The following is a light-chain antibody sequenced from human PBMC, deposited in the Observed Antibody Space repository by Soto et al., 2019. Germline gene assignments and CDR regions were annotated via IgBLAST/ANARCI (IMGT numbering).Light chain of an antibody. CDR1: QGISSY. CDR3: QEYDNHSLT. Sequence: DIQMTQSPSSLSAPVGDRVTITCQASQGISSYLEWYQQKPVKAPKLLIYDASNVETGVPSRFSGSGSGSDFTLPSSSLQPEEIATYYCQEYDNHSLTLGQGTKLEIK. V-gene: IGKV1-33*01. CDR2: DAS. J-gene: IGKJ2*01.